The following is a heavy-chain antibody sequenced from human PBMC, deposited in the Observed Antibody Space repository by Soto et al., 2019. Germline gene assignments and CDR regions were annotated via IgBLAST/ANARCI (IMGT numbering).Heavy chain of an antibody. Sequence: GGSLRLSCAASGFSFNSYRMSWVRQAPGKGLEWLACVEEDGSDKYYVDSVKGRFTISRDNAKSSVYLQMNSLRAEDTALYYCMTEYKGYWGQGTTVTVYS. CDR1: GFSFNSYR. V-gene: IGHV3-7*01. CDR3: MTEYKGY. D-gene: IGHD1-20*01. CDR2: VEEDGSDK. J-gene: IGHJ4*02.